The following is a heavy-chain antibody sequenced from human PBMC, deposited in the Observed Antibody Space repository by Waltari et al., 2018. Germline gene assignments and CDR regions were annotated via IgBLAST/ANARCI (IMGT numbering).Heavy chain of an antibody. D-gene: IGHD6-19*01. CDR2: ISWDGTNT. Sequence: ELQLVESGGAVVQPGGSLRLPCAASGFTFDAHAMNWVRQAPGKGLEWVSVISWDGTNTYYVDSVKGRFTISRDNSKSTLYLQMNSLRAEDTAVYYCAKGPVAGHGHFDYWGQGILVTVSS. CDR3: AKGPVAGHGHFDY. V-gene: IGHV3-43D*04. J-gene: IGHJ4*02. CDR1: GFTFDAHA.